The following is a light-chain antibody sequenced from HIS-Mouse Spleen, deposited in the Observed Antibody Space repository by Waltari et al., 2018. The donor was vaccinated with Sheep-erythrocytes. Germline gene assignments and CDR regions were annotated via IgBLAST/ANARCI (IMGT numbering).Light chain of an antibody. CDR1: QGISSY. J-gene: IGKJ3*01. Sequence: DIQLTQSPSFLSASVGDRVTITCRASQGISSYFAWYHQKPGKAPKPLIYAASTLQSGVPSRFSGSGSGTEFTLTISSLQPEDFATYYCQQLNSYPPAFGPGTKVDIK. CDR3: QQLNSYPPA. CDR2: AAS. V-gene: IGKV1-9*01.